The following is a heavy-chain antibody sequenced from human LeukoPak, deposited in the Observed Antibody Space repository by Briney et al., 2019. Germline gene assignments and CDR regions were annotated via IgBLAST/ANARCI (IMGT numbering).Heavy chain of an antibody. CDR3: ARSAGTTPWWFDP. Sequence: ASVKVSCKASGYTFTSYAMHWVRQAPGQRLEWMGWINAGNGNTKYSQEFQGRVTITRDTSASTAYMELSSLRSEDMAVYYCARSAGTTPWWFDPWGQGTLVTVSS. CDR2: INAGNGNT. D-gene: IGHD1-7*01. V-gene: IGHV1-3*03. CDR1: GYTFTSYA. J-gene: IGHJ5*02.